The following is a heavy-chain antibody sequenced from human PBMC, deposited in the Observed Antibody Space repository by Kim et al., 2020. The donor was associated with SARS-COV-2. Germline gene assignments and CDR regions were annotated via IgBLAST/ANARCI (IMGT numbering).Heavy chain of an antibody. CDR2: IWYDGSKK. CDR3: VRDHGGRAVDNTVGWFDP. CDR1: GFGFSQFG. J-gene: IGHJ5*02. V-gene: IGHV3-33*01. Sequence: GGSLRLSCAASGFGFSQFGMHWVRQAPGKGLEWLAVIWYDGSKKYYADSVKGRFFISRDNSENTLYLQMNSLRGEDTAVYYCVRDHGGRAVDNTVGWFDPWGQGTLVTVSS. D-gene: IGHD6-19*01.